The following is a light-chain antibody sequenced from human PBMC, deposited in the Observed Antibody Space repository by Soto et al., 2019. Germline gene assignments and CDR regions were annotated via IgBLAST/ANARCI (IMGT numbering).Light chain of an antibody. CDR2: EVS. J-gene: IGLJ3*02. CDR3: TSYTRNSTLV. CDR1: SSDVGGYNY. V-gene: IGLV2-14*01. Sequence: QPVLTQPASVSGSPGQSITISCTGTSSDVGGYNYVSWYQHHPGKAPKLLIYEVSDRPSGASNRFSGSKSGNTASLTISGLQPEDEADYYCTSYTRNSTLVFGGGTKLTVL.